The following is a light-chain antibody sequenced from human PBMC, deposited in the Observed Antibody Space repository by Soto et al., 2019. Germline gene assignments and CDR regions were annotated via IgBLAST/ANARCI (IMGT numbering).Light chain of an antibody. J-gene: IGKJ1*01. Sequence: EIVLTQSPGTLSLSPGERATLSCRASQSVSSNYLAWYQQKPGQAPRLHIYGASSRATGIPDRFSGSGSGTDFTLTISRLEPEDSAVYYCQQYGSSPSWTFGQGTKVEIK. CDR2: GAS. CDR1: QSVSSNY. CDR3: QQYGSSPSWT. V-gene: IGKV3-20*01.